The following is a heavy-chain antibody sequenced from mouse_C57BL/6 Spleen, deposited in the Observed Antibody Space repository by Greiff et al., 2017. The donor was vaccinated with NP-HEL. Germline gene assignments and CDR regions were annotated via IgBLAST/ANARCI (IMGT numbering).Heavy chain of an antibody. D-gene: IGHD1-1*01. CDR1: GYTFTGYW. Sequence: QVQLKQSGAELMKPGASVKLSCKATGYTFTGYWIEWVKQRPGHGLEWIGEILPGSGSTNYNEKFKGKATFTADTSSNTAYMQLSSLTTEDSAIYYCALYGSSYRFAYWGQGTLVTVSA. CDR3: ALYGSSYRFAY. V-gene: IGHV1-9*01. J-gene: IGHJ3*01. CDR2: ILPGSGST.